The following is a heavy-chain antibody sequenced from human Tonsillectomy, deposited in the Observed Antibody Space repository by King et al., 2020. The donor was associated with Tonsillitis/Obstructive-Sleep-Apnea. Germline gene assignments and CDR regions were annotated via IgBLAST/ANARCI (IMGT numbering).Heavy chain of an antibody. CDR3: ARDGVLGE. J-gene: IGHJ4*02. CDR1: GGSISTYY. CDR2: ISYSGNT. D-gene: IGHD3-16*01. V-gene: IGHV4-59*13. Sequence: VQLQESGPGLVKPSETLSLTCTVSGGSISTYYWSWIRQPPGKGLEWIGYISYSGNTNYNPSLRSRITLSLDTSKNQFSLKLSSVTAADTAVYYCARDGVLGEWGQGTLVTVSS.